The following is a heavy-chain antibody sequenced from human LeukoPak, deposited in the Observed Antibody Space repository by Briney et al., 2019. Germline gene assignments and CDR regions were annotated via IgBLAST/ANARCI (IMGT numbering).Heavy chain of an antibody. CDR3: TSSGYRGPEYFQH. J-gene: IGHJ1*01. V-gene: IGHV3-49*03. D-gene: IGHD3-22*01. CDR1: GFTFGDYA. CDR2: IRSKAYGGTT. Sequence: GGSLRLSCTASGFTFGDYAMSWFRQAPGKGLEWVGFIRSKAYGGTTEYAASVKGRFTISRDDSKSIAYLQMNSLKTEDTAVYYCTSSGYRGPEYFQHWGQGTLVTVSS.